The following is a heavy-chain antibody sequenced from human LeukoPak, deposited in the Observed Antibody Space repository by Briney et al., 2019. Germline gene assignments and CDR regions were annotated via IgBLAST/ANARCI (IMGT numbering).Heavy chain of an antibody. CDR2: IYHSGNT. V-gene: IGHV4-4*02. CDR1: GGSISGSSW. Sequence: SGTLSLTCAVSGGSISGSSWWSWVRQPPGKGLEWIGEIYHSGNTNYNPSLKSRVTISVDTSKNQFSLKLSSVTAADTAVYYCAPQWLFTNWFDPWGQGTLVNVSS. J-gene: IGHJ5*02. CDR3: APQWLFTNWFDP. D-gene: IGHD6-19*01.